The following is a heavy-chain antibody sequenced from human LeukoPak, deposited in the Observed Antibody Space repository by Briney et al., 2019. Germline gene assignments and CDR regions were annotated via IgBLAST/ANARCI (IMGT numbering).Heavy chain of an antibody. J-gene: IGHJ4*02. Sequence: GGSLRLSCAASGFTFSDYWMTWVRQAPGKGLEWVANIKQDGSGKFYVDSVKGRFTISRDNTKTSLYLQLNSLSPEDTAVYFCARDRIYYDILTGYLPLDYWGQGALVTVSS. CDR2: IKQDGSGK. D-gene: IGHD3-9*01. V-gene: IGHV3-7*01. CDR1: GFTFSDYW. CDR3: ARDRIYYDILTGYLPLDY.